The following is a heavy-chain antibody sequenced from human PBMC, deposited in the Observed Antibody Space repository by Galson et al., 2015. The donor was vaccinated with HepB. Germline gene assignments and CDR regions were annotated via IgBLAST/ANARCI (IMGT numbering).Heavy chain of an antibody. CDR3: AKDQGVVAVAGTAFDY. J-gene: IGHJ4*02. D-gene: IGHD6-19*01. CDR2: IRYDGSNK. CDR1: GFTFSSYG. V-gene: IGHV3-30*02. Sequence: SLRLSCAASGFTFSSYGMHWVRQAPGKGLEWVAFIRYDGSNKYYADSVKGRFTISRDNSKNTLYLQMNSLRAEDTAVYYCAKDQGVVAVAGTAFDYWGQGTLVTVSS.